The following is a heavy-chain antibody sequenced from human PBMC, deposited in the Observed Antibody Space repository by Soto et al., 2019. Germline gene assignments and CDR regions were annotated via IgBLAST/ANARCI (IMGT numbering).Heavy chain of an antibody. V-gene: IGHV1-18*01. CDR3: ASVRGYYDSSGYLGGFDY. D-gene: IGHD3-22*01. CDR1: GYTFTRYG. CDR2: ISAYNGNT. J-gene: IGHJ4*02. Sequence: ASVKVSCKASGYTFTRYGISWVRQSPGQGLEWMGWISAYNGNTNYAQKLQGRVTMTTDTSTSTAYMELRSLRSDDTAVYYCASVRGYYDSSGYLGGFDYWGQGTLVTVSS.